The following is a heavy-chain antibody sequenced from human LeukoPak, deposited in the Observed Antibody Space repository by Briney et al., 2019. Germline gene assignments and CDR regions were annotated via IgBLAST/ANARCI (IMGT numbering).Heavy chain of an antibody. J-gene: IGHJ5*02. Sequence: ASVKVPCKVSGYTFTDYYIHWVRQAPGQGLEWMGWINPDTGATNFAQKFLGRVTLTRDTSITTAYMEVNSLTSDDTAVYYCARDRVERPYYYDSSGYYGWWFDPWGQGTLVTVSS. CDR1: GYTFTDYY. CDR2: INPDTGAT. CDR3: ARDRVERPYYYDSSGYYGWWFDP. V-gene: IGHV1-2*02. D-gene: IGHD3-22*01.